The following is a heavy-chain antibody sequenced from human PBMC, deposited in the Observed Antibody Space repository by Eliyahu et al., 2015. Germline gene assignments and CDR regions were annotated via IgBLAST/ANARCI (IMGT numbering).Heavy chain of an antibody. D-gene: IGHD3-9*01. Sequence: QLQLQESGPGLVKPSEXLSLTCSVXXXXXSXSSYYWGWIRQPPGKGLEWIGSIXXRGDTDYNPSLKSRVIISLDMSKNQFSLNLSAVTAADTAVYYCARDSTGYRNYYYNGMDVWGQGTTVTVSS. CDR1: XXXXSXSSYY. CDR2: IXXRGDT. V-gene: IGHV4-39*07. CDR3: ARDSTGYRNYYYNGMDV. J-gene: IGHJ6*02.